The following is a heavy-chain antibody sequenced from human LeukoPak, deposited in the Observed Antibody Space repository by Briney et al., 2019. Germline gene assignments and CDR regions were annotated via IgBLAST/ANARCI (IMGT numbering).Heavy chain of an antibody. CDR2: ISAYNGNT. Sequence: ASVKVSCKASGYTFTSYGISWVRQAPGQGLEWMGWISAYNGNTNYAQKLQGRVTMTTDTSTSIAYMELRSLRSDDTAVYYCARDYYYDSSGSFDYWGQGTLVTVSS. CDR1: GYTFTSYG. V-gene: IGHV1-18*01. J-gene: IGHJ4*02. CDR3: ARDYYYDSSGSFDY. D-gene: IGHD3-22*01.